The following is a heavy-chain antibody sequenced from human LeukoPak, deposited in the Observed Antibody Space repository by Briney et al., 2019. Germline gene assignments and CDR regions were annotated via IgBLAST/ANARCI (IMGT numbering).Heavy chain of an antibody. Sequence: GGSLRLSCAASGFTFSSYDIHWVRQATGKGLEWVSGIGTAGEIYYPGSVRGRFTISRENAKNSLYLQMNSLRAGDTAVYYCARAAYSSTWYSRYFDLWGRGTLVTVSS. J-gene: IGHJ2*01. CDR3: ARAAYSSTWYSRYFDL. CDR2: IGTAGEI. V-gene: IGHV3-13*01. CDR1: GFTFSSYD. D-gene: IGHD6-13*01.